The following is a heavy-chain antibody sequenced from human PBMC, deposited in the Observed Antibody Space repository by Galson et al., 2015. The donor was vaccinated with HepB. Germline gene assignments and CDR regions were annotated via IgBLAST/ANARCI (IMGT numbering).Heavy chain of an antibody. CDR1: GFTFSSYA. CDR3: AKGGYCSGGSCLRPPGIDY. V-gene: IGHV3-23*01. D-gene: IGHD2-15*01. J-gene: IGHJ4*02. Sequence: SLRLSCAASGFTFSSYAMSWVRQAPGKGLEWVSAISGSGGSTYYADSVKGRFTISRDNSKNTLYLQMNSLRAEDTAVYYCAKGGYCSGGSCLRPPGIDYWGQGTLVTVSS. CDR2: ISGSGGST.